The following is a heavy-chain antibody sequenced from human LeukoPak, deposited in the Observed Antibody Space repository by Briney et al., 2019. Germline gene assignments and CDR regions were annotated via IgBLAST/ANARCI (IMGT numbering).Heavy chain of an antibody. CDR1: GYSISSGYY. V-gene: IGHV4-38-2*01. Sequence: PSETLSLTCAVSGYSISSGYYWGWIRQPRGKVLEWIGSIYHSGSTYYNPSLKSRVTISVDTSKNQFSLKLSSVTAADTAVYYCARVGGWYLDWGQGTLVTVSS. CDR3: ARVGGWYLD. J-gene: IGHJ4*02. D-gene: IGHD6-19*01. CDR2: IYHSGST.